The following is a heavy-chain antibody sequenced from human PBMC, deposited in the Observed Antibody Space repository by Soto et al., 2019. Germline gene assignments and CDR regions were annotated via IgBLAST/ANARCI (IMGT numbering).Heavy chain of an antibody. CDR1: GGSITRRNHY. D-gene: IGHD3-22*01. Sequence: PSETLSLTFTVAGGSITRRNHYWGWVRQPPGKGLEWVASIHHTGSTYYNPSLRARIRMSIDTSKNRFSPSLTSVTATDTATYCCSTYSDDDHSSGYHDVWGQGNLVTVSS. CDR3: STYSDDDHSSGYHDV. J-gene: IGHJ4*02. V-gene: IGHV4-39*01. CDR2: IHHTGST.